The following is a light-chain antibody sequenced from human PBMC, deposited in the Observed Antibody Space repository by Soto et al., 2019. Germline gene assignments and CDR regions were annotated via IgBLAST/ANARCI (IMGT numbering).Light chain of an antibody. CDR3: CSWAGNSLV. CDR1: SSDVGGYNY. J-gene: IGLJ3*02. Sequence: QSVLTQPRSVSGSPGQSVTISCTGTSSDVGGYNYVSWYQQQPGKAPKIKIYDVSERPAGVPDRFSGSKSGNTASLTISGLQAEDEADYYCCSWAGNSLVFGGGTKLTVL. V-gene: IGLV2-11*01. CDR2: DVS.